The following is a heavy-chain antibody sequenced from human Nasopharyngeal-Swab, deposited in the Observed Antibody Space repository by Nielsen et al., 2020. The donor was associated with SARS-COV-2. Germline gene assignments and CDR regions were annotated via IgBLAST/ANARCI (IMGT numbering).Heavy chain of an antibody. CDR3: VRGSGPHGSWDS. D-gene: IGHD1-26*01. CDR1: GFTLSGFW. CDR2: INGDGTTT. V-gene: IGHV3-74*01. J-gene: IGHJ5*01. Sequence: GESLKISCAASGFTLSGFWMHWVRQVPGKGLEWISRINGDGTTTFYADFVKGRLTISRDNVRNTLYLQINTPTGEDTAVYYCVRGSGPHGSWDSWGQGTLVTVSS.